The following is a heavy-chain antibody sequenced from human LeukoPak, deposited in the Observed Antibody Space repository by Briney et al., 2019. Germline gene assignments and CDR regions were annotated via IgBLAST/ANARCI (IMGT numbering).Heavy chain of an antibody. CDR3: AKGGSSSWYSSHYYYGMDV. J-gene: IGHJ6*02. CDR2: ISGSGGST. D-gene: IGHD6-13*01. V-gene: IGHV3-23*01. Sequence: PGGSLRLSCAASGFTFSSYAMSWVRQAPGKGLEWVSAISGSGGSTYYADSVKGRFTISRGNSKNTLYLQMNSLRAEDTAVYYCAKGGSSSWYSSHYYYGMDVWGQGTTVTVSS. CDR1: GFTFSSYA.